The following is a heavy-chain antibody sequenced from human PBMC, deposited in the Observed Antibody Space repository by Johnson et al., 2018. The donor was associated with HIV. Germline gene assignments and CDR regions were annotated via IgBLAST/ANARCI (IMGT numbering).Heavy chain of an antibody. J-gene: IGHJ3*02. D-gene: IGHD3-16*01. CDR3: ARGGWGDAFDI. CDR2: ISSSGSTL. V-gene: IGHV3-11*04. CDR1: GFRFSDYN. Sequence: QVQLVEAGGGVVKPGGSLKLSCAASGFRFSDYNMSWIRQAPGKGLEWVSYISSSGSTLYYADSVKGRFTISRDNAKNSLYLQMNSLRAEDTAVYYCARGGWGDAFDIWGQGTMVTVSS.